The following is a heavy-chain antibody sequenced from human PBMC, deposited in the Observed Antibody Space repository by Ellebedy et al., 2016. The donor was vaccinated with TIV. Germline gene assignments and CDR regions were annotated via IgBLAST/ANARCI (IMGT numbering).Heavy chain of an antibody. CDR3: ARGLRMGATVAFDI. CDR2: ISFDGSNN. J-gene: IGHJ3*02. V-gene: IGHV3-30*04. Sequence: GESLKISCAASGFTFSRYAMHWVRHAPGKGLAWVAVISFDGSNNYYAAPVKGRFTISRDNSKNTVYLQMSRVRAEDTAVYYCARGLRMGATVAFDIWGQGTMVTVSS. CDR1: GFTFSRYA. D-gene: IGHD1-26*01.